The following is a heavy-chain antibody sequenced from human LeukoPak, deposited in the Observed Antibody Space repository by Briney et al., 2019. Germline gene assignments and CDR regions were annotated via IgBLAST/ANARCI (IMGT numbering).Heavy chain of an antibody. CDR2: IKQDGSEK. J-gene: IGHJ3*02. D-gene: IGHD3-16*02. CDR3: ARDWRDYVWGSYRYTRVGAFDI. CDR1: GFTFSSYA. Sequence: GGSLRLSCAASGFTFSSYAMHWVRQAPGKGLEWVANIKQDGSEKYYVDSVKGRFTISRDNAKNSLYLQMNSLRAEDTAVYYCARDWRDYVWGSYRYTRVGAFDIWGQGTMVTVSS. V-gene: IGHV3-7*01.